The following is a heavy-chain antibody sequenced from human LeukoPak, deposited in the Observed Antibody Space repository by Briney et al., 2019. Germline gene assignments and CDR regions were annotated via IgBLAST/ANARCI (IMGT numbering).Heavy chain of an antibody. CDR1: GFTFSSYA. CDR3: AATSATVTTPGSRWFDP. CDR2: ISGSGGST. V-gene: IGHV3-23*01. J-gene: IGHJ5*02. Sequence: GGSLRLSCAASGFTFSSYAMSWVRQAPGKGLEWVSAISGSGGSTYYADSVKGRFTISRDNSKNTLYLQMNSLRAEDTAVYYCAATSATVTTPGSRWFDPWGQGTLVTVSS. D-gene: IGHD4-17*01.